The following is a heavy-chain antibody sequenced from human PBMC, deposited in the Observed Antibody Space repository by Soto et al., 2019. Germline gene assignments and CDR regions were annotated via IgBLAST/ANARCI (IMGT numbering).Heavy chain of an antibody. J-gene: IGHJ4*02. Sequence: QEQLVQSGAEVKEPGSSVKVSCKDPGGLFSSYAISWVRQAPGQGLEWVGGIIPVFNSAYYAEKFQDRVTITADESTNTAYMELSSLKSEDTAMYYCARGGSGYVWFNEFWGQGTLVTVSS. CDR3: ARGGSGYVWFNEF. CDR1: GGLFSSYA. D-gene: IGHD3-22*01. CDR2: IIPVFNSA. V-gene: IGHV1-69*01.